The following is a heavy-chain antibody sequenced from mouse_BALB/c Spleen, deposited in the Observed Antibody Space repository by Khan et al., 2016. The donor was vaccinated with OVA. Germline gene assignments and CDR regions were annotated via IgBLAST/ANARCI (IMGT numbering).Heavy chain of an antibody. CDR3: ARDGSRYNYAMDY. J-gene: IGHJ4*01. V-gene: IGHV3-2*02. D-gene: IGHD2-3*01. CDR1: GYSITSDYA. Sequence: EVQLVESGPGLVKPSQSLSLTCTVTGYSITSDYAWNWIRQFPGNKLEWMGYITYSGSTNYNPALKSQITITRDTSKNPFFLQLNSVTSEDSATYYCARDGSRYNYAMDYWGQGTSVTVSS. CDR2: ITYSGST.